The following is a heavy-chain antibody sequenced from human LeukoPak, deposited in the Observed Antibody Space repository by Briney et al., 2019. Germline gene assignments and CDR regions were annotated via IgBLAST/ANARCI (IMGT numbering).Heavy chain of an antibody. CDR3: ARAGRHYYDSSGFDY. CDR1: GFTFSSYW. J-gene: IGHJ4*02. V-gene: IGHV3-74*01. Sequence: GGSLRLSCAASGFTFSSYWMHWVRHAPGKGLVWVSRINSDGSSTSYADSVKGRFTISRDNAMNTLYLQMNSLRAEDTAVYYCARAGRHYYDSSGFDYWGQGTLVTVSS. D-gene: IGHD3-22*01. CDR2: INSDGSST.